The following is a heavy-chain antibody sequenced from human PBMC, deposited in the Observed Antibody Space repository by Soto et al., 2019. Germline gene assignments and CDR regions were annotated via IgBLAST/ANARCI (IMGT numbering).Heavy chain of an antibody. J-gene: IGHJ4*02. Sequence: GGSLRLSCAASGFTFSSYIMNWVRQAPGKGLEWVSYISSSSSTIYYADSVKGRFTISRDNAKNSLYLQMNSLRAEDTAVYYCARDRDIWQWLDPLDYWGQGTLVTVSS. D-gene: IGHD6-19*01. CDR2: ISSSSSTI. V-gene: IGHV3-48*01. CDR1: GFTFSSYI. CDR3: ARDRDIWQWLDPLDY.